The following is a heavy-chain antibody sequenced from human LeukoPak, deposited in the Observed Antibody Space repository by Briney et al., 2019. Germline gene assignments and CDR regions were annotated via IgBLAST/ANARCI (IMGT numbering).Heavy chain of an antibody. D-gene: IGHD5-24*01. Sequence: SETLCLTCTVSGGSISSGDFYWSWLRQPPGQALEWIGYIYFSGTTYYNTSLKTRITMSVDTSKNQFSLKLSSVTAADTAMYYCARNTGWLQPFDYWGQGTLVTVSS. CDR1: GGSISSGDFY. CDR3: ARNTGWLQPFDY. V-gene: IGHV4-30-4*01. J-gene: IGHJ4*02. CDR2: IYFSGTT.